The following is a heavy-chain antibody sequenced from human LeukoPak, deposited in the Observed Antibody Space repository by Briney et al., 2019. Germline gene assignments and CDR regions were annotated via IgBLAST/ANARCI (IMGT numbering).Heavy chain of an antibody. CDR1: GFTFSSYA. D-gene: IGHD1-26*01. CDR3: AKSGEGADYFDY. Sequence: GTSLRLSCAASGFTFSSYAMHWVRQAPGKGLEWVAVISYDGSNGYYADSVKGRFTISRDNSKNTLYLQMNSLRAEDTAVYYCAKSGEGADYFDYWGQGTLVTVSS. J-gene: IGHJ4*02. CDR2: ISYDGSNG. V-gene: IGHV3-30-3*02.